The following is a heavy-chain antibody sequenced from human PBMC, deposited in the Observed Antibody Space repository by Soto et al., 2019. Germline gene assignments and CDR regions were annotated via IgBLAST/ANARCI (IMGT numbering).Heavy chain of an antibody. CDR3: AREGRYEVNYDISHPGENWFDD. CDR2: ISSSSSYI. V-gene: IGHV3-21*01. CDR1: GFTFSSYS. J-gene: IGHJ5*02. Sequence: GGSLRLSCAASGFTFSSYSMNWVRQAPGKGLEWVSSISSSSSYIYYADSVKGRFTISRDNAKNSLYLQMNSLRAEDTAVYYCAREGRYEVNYDISHPGENWFDDWGPGTLVAVFS. D-gene: IGHD3-9*01.